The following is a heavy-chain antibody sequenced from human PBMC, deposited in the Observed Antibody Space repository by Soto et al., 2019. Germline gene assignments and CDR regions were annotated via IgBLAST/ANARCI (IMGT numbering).Heavy chain of an antibody. CDR2: IKSKTDGGTT. Sequence: GGSLRLSCAASGFTCNNAWMNWVRQAPGKGLEWVGRIKSKTDGGTTDYAAPVKGRFTISRDDSKNTLYLQMNSLRAEDTAVYYCAKDQLYIRGVIHNWFDPWGQGTLVTVSS. J-gene: IGHJ5*02. V-gene: IGHV3-15*07. D-gene: IGHD3-10*02. CDR3: AKDQLYIRGVIHNWFDP. CDR1: GFTCNNAW.